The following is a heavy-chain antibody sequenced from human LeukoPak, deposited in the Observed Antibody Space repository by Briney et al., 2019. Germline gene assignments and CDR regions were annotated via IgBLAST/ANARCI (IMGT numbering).Heavy chain of an antibody. Sequence: PGGSLRLSCAATGFAFSSYSMNWVRQAPGKGLEWVSSISSSSSYIYYADSVKGRFTISRDNAKNSLYLQMNSLRAEDTAVYYCARFGGGYGMDVWGQGTTVTVSS. CDR1: GFAFSSYS. V-gene: IGHV3-21*06. J-gene: IGHJ6*02. CDR3: ARFGGGYGMDV. CDR2: ISSSSSYI. D-gene: IGHD2-15*01.